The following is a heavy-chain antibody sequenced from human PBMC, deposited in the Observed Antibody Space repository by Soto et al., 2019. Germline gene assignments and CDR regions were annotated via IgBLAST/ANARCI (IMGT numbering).Heavy chain of an antibody. J-gene: IGHJ6*02. CDR3: ARGGYYDSSGSRNYHYYGMDA. D-gene: IGHD3-22*01. CDR2: ISPYDDHT. V-gene: IGHV1-18*01. Sequence: QVQLVQSGTEVKKPGASVKVSCKASGYTFTSYGISWVRQAPGQGLEWMGWISPYDDHTNYAQNLQGRVTMTTDPSTRTAYMELRSLRSDDTAVYYCARGGYYDSSGSRNYHYYGMDAWGQGTTVTVS. CDR1: GYTFTSYG.